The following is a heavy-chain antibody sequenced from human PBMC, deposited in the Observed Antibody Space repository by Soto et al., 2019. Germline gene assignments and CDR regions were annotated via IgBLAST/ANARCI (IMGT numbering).Heavy chain of an antibody. V-gene: IGHV3-53*04. CDR1: GFTVSSNY. J-gene: IGHJ4*02. CDR2: IYSGGST. Sequence: GGSLRLSCAASGFTVSSNYMSWVRQAPGKGLEWVSVIYSGGSTYYADSVKGRFTISRHNSKNTLYLQMNSLRAEDTAVYYCARVYDFWSGYYGSWGQGTLVTVSS. CDR3: ARVYDFWSGYYGS. D-gene: IGHD3-3*01.